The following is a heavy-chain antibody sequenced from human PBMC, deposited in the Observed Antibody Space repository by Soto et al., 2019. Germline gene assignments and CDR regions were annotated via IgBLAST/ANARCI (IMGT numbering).Heavy chain of an antibody. Sequence: VGSLRLSCAASGFTFSSYAMSWVRQAPGKGLEWVSGISGSADSTYYADSVKGRFTISRDNSKNTLYLQMNSLRAEDTAVYYCAKDDGVTTSGYSFDYWGQGTLVTVSS. CDR3: AKDDGVTTSGYSFDY. CDR1: GFTFSSYA. CDR2: ISGSADST. J-gene: IGHJ4*02. V-gene: IGHV3-23*01. D-gene: IGHD4-17*01.